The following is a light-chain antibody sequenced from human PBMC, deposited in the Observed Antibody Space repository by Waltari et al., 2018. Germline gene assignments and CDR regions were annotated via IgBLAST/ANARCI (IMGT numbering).Light chain of an antibody. Sequence: SYGLTQPPSLSVSTGQTATTTCPGDTLGDRYVSWYQQKPGQSPVLVISQDIKRPSGIPERFSGSNSGNTATLTISGTQTMDEADYFCQAWDSNNVVFGGGTRLTIL. CDR1: TLGDRY. V-gene: IGLV3-1*01. CDR3: QAWDSNNVV. CDR2: QDI. J-gene: IGLJ2*01.